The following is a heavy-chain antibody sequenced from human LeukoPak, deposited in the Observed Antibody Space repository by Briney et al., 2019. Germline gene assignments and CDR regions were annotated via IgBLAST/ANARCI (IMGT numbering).Heavy chain of an antibody. CDR1: GGSLSISY. V-gene: IGHV4-59*08. J-gene: IGHJ4*02. D-gene: IGHD3-10*01. CDR2: IYYSEST. Sequence: PETLSLTCTVSGGSLSISYGCWMRHPPGTGLGWIGYIYYSESTNYNPSLKSRVTISVDTSKNQFTLKLSSVTAADTAVYYCARLGTMVRGEEDYWGQGTLVAVSS. CDR3: ARLGTMVRGEEDY.